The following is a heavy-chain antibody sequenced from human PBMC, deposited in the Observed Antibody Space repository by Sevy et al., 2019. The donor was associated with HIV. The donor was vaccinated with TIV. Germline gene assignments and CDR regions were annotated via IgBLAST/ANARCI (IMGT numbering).Heavy chain of an antibody. J-gene: IGHJ4*02. Sequence: SETLSLTCSVSGGSVSSNNWWSWVRQPPGKGLEGIGEIYRSGNTNYNPSLKSRVTISVDKSKNQFSLKLSSVTAADTAVYYCARSRGIAVPPDYWGQGTLVTVSS. CDR3: ARSRGIAVPPDY. CDR1: GGSVSSNNW. CDR2: IYRSGNT. V-gene: IGHV4-4*02. D-gene: IGHD6-19*01.